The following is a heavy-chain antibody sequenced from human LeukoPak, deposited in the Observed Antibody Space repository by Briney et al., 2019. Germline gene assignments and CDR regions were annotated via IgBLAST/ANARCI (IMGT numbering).Heavy chain of an antibody. V-gene: IGHV1-46*01. CDR1: GYTFTSYY. Sequence: GASVKVSCKASGYTFTSYYMHWVRQAPGQGLEWMGIINPSGGSTSYAQKFQGRVTMTRDMSTSTVYMELSSLRSEDTAVYYCARAGDGNFGVVIIRYYYMDVWGKGTTVTVSS. CDR3: ARAGDGNFGVVIIRYYYMDV. CDR2: INPSGGST. D-gene: IGHD3-3*01. J-gene: IGHJ6*03.